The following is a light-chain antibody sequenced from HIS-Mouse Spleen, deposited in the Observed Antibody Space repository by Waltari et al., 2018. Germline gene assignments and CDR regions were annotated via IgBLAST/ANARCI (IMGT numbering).Light chain of an antibody. J-gene: IGLJ2*01. CDR2: EDS. CDR3: YSTDSSGNHRV. Sequence: SYELTQPPSVSVSPGQTARITCSGDALPKTYPSWYQQKSGQAPVLVIYEDSKRPAGIPERFSGSSSGTMATLTISGAQVEDEADYYCYSTDSSGNHRVFGGGTKLTVL. CDR1: ALPKTY. V-gene: IGLV3-10*01.